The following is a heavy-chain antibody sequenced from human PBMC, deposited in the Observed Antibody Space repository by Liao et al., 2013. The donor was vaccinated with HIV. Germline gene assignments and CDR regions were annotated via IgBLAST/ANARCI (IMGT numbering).Heavy chain of an antibody. J-gene: IGHJ4*02. CDR2: IYTSGST. D-gene: IGHD2-15*01. V-gene: IGHV4-4*07. Sequence: QVQLQESGPGLVKPSETLSLTCTVSGGSISSYYWSWIRQPAGKGLEWIGRIYTSGSTNYNPSLKSRVTMSVDTSKNQFSLNLASVTAADTAVYFCARSGGFCGGGSCPFDSWGQGTVVTVSS. CDR1: GGSISSYY. CDR3: ARSGGFCGGGSCPFDS.